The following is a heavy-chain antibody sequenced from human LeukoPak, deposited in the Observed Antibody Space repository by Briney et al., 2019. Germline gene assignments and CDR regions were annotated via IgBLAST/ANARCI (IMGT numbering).Heavy chain of an antibody. J-gene: IGHJ4*02. D-gene: IGHD2-2*01. CDR3: ARAVCSTSCYLLDY. Sequence: ASVKVSCKASGYTFTGYYMHWVRQAPGQGLEWMGWINPNSGGTNYAQKFQGRVTMTRDMSISTAYMELSRLRSDDTAVYYCARAVCSTSCYLLDYWGQGTLVTVPS. CDR2: INPNSGGT. CDR1: GYTFTGYY. V-gene: IGHV1-2*02.